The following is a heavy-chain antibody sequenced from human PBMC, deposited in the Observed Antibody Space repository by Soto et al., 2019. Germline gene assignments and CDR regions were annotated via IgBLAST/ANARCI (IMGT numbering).Heavy chain of an antibody. J-gene: IGHJ3*02. Sequence: QVQLQESGPGRGKPSQTRSLTCAVSGASISNGGYYWSWTRQHPGKGLEGIGYIYFSGSTNYNPSHKAQVTLSLDTYKNQFSLILSSVTAACTAVYYCAMYLTPGGYDHDAFDIWGQGTMLTVSA. D-gene: IGHD3-3*01. V-gene: IGHV4-31*11. CDR3: AMYLTPGGYDHDAFDI. CDR1: GASISNGGYY. CDR2: IYFSGST.